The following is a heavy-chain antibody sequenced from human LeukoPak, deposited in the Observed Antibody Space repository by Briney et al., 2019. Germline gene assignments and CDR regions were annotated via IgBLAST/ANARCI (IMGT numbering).Heavy chain of an antibody. D-gene: IGHD6-19*01. J-gene: IGHJ1*01. CDR2: IRWNSGTI. CDR1: GFTFDNYA. V-gene: IGHV3-9*01. CDR3: ARAYKDRSLAGKKEFFQH. Sequence: GGSLRLSCAASGFTFDNYAMNWVRHVPGKGLEWISLIRWNSGTIGYADSVKGRFTISRDNANNFLYLQMNSLRAEDTALYYCARAYKDRSLAGKKEFFQHWGQGTLVTVSS.